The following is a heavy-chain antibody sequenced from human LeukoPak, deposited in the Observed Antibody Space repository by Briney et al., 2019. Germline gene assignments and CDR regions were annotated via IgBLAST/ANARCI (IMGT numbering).Heavy chain of an antibody. Sequence: GGSLRLSCAASGFTFSSYWMSWVRQAPGKGLEWVANIKQDGSEKYYVDSVKGRFTISRDNAKNSLYLQMNSLRAEDTAVYYCARDKRDFDYYMEVWGRGTTVTISS. CDR1: GFTFSSYW. D-gene: IGHD3/OR15-3a*01. V-gene: IGHV3-7*01. J-gene: IGHJ6*03. CDR2: IKQDGSEK. CDR3: ARDKRDFDYYMEV.